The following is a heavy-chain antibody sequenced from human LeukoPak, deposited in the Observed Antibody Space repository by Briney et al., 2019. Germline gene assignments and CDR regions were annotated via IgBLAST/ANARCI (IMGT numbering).Heavy chain of an antibody. D-gene: IGHD3-16*01. J-gene: IGHJ4*02. V-gene: IGHV3-48*01. CDR3: ANSVTFGGALRGD. CDR1: GFTFSSYA. CDR2: ISTSSSTI. Sequence: GGSLRLSCAASGFTFSSYAMSWVRQAPGKGLEWVSYISTSSSTIYYADSVKGRFTISRDNAKNSLYLQMNSLRAEDTAVYYCANSVTFGGALRGDWGQGTLVTVSS.